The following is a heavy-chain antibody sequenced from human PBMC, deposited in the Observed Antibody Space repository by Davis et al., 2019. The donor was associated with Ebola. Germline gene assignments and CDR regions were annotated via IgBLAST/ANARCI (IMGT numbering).Heavy chain of an antibody. CDR2: IYYSGST. CDR1: GGSISSYY. Sequence: SETLSLTCTVSGGSISSYYWSWIRQPPGKGLEWIGYIYYSGSTNYNPSLKSRVTISVDTSRTQFSLKLSPVTAADTAVYYCARGGGSGWQAYYYYGMDVWGQGTTVTVSS. CDR3: ARGGGSGWQAYYYYGMDV. V-gene: IGHV4-59*01. D-gene: IGHD6-19*01. J-gene: IGHJ6*02.